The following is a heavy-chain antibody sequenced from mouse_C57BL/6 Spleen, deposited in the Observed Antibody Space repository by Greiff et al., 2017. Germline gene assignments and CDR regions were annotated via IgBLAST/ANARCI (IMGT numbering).Heavy chain of an antibody. J-gene: IGHJ3*01. CDR3: ARSSPSSYGFSY. V-gene: IGHV1-69*01. CDR1: GYTFTSYW. Sequence: VQLQQPGAELVMPGASVKLSCKASGYTFTSYWMHWVKQRPGQGLEWIGEIDPSDSYTNYNQKFQAKSTFTVDKSSSTAYMPLSSLTSEDSAVYYCARSSPSSYGFSYWGQGTLVTVSA. D-gene: IGHD1-1*01. CDR2: IDPSDSYT.